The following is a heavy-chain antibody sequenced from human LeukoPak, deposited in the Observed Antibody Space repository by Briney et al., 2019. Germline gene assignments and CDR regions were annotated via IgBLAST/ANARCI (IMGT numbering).Heavy chain of an antibody. J-gene: IGHJ4*02. D-gene: IGHD4-23*01. Sequence: SGPTLVRPTQTLTLTCTFSGFSLSTSGAGVGWIRQPPGKALEWLAVTYWDDDERYSPSLKSRLTITKDTSKNQVVLTITNMDPVDTATYYCAHSCGGGNSAYFDYWGQGTLVTVSS. V-gene: IGHV2-5*02. CDR1: GFSLSTSGAG. CDR3: AHSCGGGNSAYFDY. CDR2: TYWDDDE.